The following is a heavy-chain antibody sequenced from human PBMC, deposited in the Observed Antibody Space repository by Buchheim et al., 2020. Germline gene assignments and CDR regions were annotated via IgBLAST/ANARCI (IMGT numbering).Heavy chain of an antibody. CDR3: AREYDSSGYYDY. V-gene: IGHV4-30-4*01. D-gene: IGHD3-22*01. J-gene: IGHJ4*02. CDR1: GCSISSGDYY. Sequence: QVQLQESGPGLVKPSQTLSLTCTVSGCSISSGDYYWSWIRQPPGKGLEWIGYIYYSGSNYYNPYLNSRVTISVETSNKHISLKLSSVTAADTAVYYCAREYDSSGYYDYWGQGTL. CDR2: IYYSGSN.